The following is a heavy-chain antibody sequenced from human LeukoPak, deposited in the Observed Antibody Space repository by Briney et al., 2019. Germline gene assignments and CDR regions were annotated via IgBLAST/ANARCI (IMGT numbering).Heavy chain of an antibody. CDR2: IYYSGAT. V-gene: IGHV4-59*08. CDR1: GGSMSSYY. Sequence: PSETLSLTCTVSGGSMSSYYWSWIRQPPGKGLEWIAYIYYSGATNYSPSLKSRVTISVDRSKNQFSLKLNSVTAADTAAYYCARHGAWAPFDYWGQGTLVTVSS. D-gene: IGHD1-26*01. J-gene: IGHJ4*02. CDR3: ARHGAWAPFDY.